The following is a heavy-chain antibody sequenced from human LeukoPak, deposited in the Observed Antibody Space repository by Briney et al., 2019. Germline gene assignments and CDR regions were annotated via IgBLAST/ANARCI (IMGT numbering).Heavy chain of an antibody. CDR2: IKRDGGEK. CDR3: ARDPDRDGVDY. V-gene: IGHV3-7*01. D-gene: IGHD1-14*01. CDR1: GFTFTSYW. Sequence: GGSLRLSCAASGFTFTSYWMNWVRQAPGMGLEWVANIKRDGGEKYYVDSVKGRFTISRDNAKNSLYLQMNSLRAEDTAVYYCARDPDRDGVDYWGQGTLVTVSS. J-gene: IGHJ4*02.